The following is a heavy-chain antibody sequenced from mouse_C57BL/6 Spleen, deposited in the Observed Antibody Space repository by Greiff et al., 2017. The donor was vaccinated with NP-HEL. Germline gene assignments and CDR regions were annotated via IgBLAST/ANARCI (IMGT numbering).Heavy chain of an antibody. CDR3: ARYDYDGFAY. Sequence: VQLQQPGAELVKPGASVKLSCKASGYTFTSYWMHWVKQRPGQGLEWIGMIHPNSGSTNYNEKFKSKTTLTVDKSSSTAYMQLSSLTSEDSAVYYCARYDYDGFAYWGQGTLVTVSA. CDR2: IHPNSGST. J-gene: IGHJ3*01. CDR1: GYTFTSYW. V-gene: IGHV1-64*01. D-gene: IGHD2-4*01.